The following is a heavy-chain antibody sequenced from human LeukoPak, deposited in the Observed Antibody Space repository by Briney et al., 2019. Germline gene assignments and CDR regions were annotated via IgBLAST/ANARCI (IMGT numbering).Heavy chain of an antibody. D-gene: IGHD6-19*01. CDR2: INTDGSTT. CDR1: GFTFSSYW. J-gene: IGHJ4*02. V-gene: IGHV3-74*01. CDR3: NTVTSYSSRAPGDY. Sequence: PGGSLRLSCAASGFTFSSYWMYWVRQAPGKGLVWVSRINTDGSTTNYADSVKGRFTISRDNAKNTLYLQMNSLRVEDTAVYYSNTVTSYSSRAPGDYWGQGTLVTVSS.